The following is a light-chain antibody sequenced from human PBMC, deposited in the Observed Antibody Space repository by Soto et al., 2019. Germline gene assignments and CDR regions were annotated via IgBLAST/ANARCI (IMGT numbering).Light chain of an antibody. CDR3: QSYESSLSDYV. J-gene: IGLJ1*01. CDR1: SSNIGAGYD. CDR2: GNT. V-gene: IGLV1-40*01. Sequence: QSVLTQPPSVSGAPGQRVTISCSGSSSNIGAGYDVHWYQQVSGTAPKLLIYGNTNRPSGVPDRFSGSKSGNSASLAITGLEAEDEADYYCQSYESSLSDYVFGTGTKLTVL.